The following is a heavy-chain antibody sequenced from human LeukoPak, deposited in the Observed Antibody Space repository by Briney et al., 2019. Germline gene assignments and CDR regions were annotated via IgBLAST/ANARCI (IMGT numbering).Heavy chain of an antibody. CDR3: ARRRSGRNWFDP. V-gene: IGHV4-39*01. J-gene: IGHJ5*02. Sequence: SETLSLTCTVSSGSISSSSYYWGWIRQPPGKGLEWIASINYSGNTYYNPSLKSRVTISVDTPKNQFSLNLGSVTAADTAVYYCARRRSGRNWFDPWGQGTLVTLSS. CDR2: INYSGNT. CDR1: SGSISSSSYY.